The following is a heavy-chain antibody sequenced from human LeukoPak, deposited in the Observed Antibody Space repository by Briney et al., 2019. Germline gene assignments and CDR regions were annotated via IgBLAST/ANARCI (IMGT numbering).Heavy chain of an antibody. CDR1: GFTFRSYG. V-gene: IGHV3-30*18. D-gene: IGHD3-9*01. Sequence: GGSLRLSCAASGFTFRSYGMHWVRQAPGKGLEWVAVISYDGSNKYYADSVKGRFTISRDNSKNTLYLQVNSLRPEDTAVYYCAKDHTYDILTGYYYFDYWGQGTLVTASS. J-gene: IGHJ4*02. CDR2: ISYDGSNK. CDR3: AKDHTYDILTGYYYFDY.